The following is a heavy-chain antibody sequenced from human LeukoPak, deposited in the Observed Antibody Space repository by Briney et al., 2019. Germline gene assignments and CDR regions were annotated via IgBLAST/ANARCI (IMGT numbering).Heavy chain of an antibody. CDR1: GGSISSYY. CDR3: ARDRAIAASPERWFDP. V-gene: IGHV4-59*01. J-gene: IGHJ5*02. D-gene: IGHD6-13*01. Sequence: SETLSLTCTVSGGSISSYYWSWIRQPPGKGLEWIGYIYYSGSTNYNPSLKSRVTISVDTSKNQFSLKLSSVTAADTAVYYCARDRAIAASPERWFDPWSQGTLVTVSS. CDR2: IYYSGST.